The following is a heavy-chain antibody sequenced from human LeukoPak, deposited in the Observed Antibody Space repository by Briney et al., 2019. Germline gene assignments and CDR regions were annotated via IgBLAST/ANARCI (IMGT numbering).Heavy chain of an antibody. CDR1: GGSISSGGYY. V-gene: IGHV4-30-2*01. CDR2: IYHSGST. CDR3: ARDMGWNGLVDS. Sequence: KASETLSLTCTVSGGSISSGGYYWSWIRQPPGKGLEWIGYIYHSGSTYYNPSLKSRVTISVDRSKNQFSLKLSSVTAADTAVYYCARDMGWNGLVDSWGQGTLVTVSS. J-gene: IGHJ4*02. D-gene: IGHD1-1*01.